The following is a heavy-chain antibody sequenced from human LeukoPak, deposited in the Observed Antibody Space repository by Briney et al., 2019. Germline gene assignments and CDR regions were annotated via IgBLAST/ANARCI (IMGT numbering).Heavy chain of an antibody. CDR1: GFTFSSYA. CDR2: ISSNGGST. D-gene: IGHD2-15*01. Sequence: GGTLRLSCAASGFTFSSYAMHWVRPAPGKGLEYVSAISSNGGSTYYANSVKGRFTISRDNSKNTLYLQMGSLRAEDMAVYYCARAATLLWSSAPMDVWGKGTTVTVSS. CDR3: ARAATLLWSSAPMDV. V-gene: IGHV3-64*01. J-gene: IGHJ6*03.